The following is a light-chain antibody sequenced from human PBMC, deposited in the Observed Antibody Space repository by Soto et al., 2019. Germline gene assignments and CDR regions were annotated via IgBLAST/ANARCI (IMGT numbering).Light chain of an antibody. CDR3: AAWDDSLRGLE. CDR2: NNS. CDR1: SSNIGSNT. Sequence: QSVLTQPPSASGTPGQMVTISCSGSSSNIGSNTVNWYQQLPGMAPKLLIYNNSQRPSGVPDRFSGSKSGTSASLAISGHQSEDEAYYYCAAWDDSLRGLEFGGGTKLTVL. V-gene: IGLV1-44*01. J-gene: IGLJ2*01.